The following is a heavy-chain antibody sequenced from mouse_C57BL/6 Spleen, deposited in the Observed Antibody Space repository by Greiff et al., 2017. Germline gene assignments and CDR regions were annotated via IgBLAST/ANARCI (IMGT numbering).Heavy chain of an antibody. J-gene: IGHJ4*01. CDR3: TGWLLRGRAMDY. V-gene: IGHV1-15*01. Sequence: VQLQQSGAELVRPGASVTLSCKASGYTFTDYEMHWVKQTPVHGLEWIGAIDPETGGTAYNQKFKGKAILTADKSSSTAYMELRSLTSEDSAVYYCTGWLLRGRAMDYWGQGTSVTVSS. CDR2: IDPETGGT. CDR1: GYTFTDYE. D-gene: IGHD2-3*01.